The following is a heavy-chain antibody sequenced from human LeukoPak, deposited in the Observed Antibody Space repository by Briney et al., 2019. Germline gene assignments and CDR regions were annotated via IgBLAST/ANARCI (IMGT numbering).Heavy chain of an antibody. CDR3: ARDVGRRYCSSTSCYSEF. J-gene: IGHJ3*01. V-gene: IGHV1-18*04. Sequence: GASVKVSCKASGYTFTSYYMHWVRQAPGQGLEWMGWISAYNGNTNYAQKLQGRVTMTTDTSTSTAYMELRSLRSDDTAVYYCARDVGRRYCSSTSCYSEFWGQGTMVTVSS. CDR1: GYTFTSYY. CDR2: ISAYNGNT. D-gene: IGHD2-2*01.